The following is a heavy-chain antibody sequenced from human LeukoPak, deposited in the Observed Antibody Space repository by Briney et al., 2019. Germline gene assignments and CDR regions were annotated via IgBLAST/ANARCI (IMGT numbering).Heavy chain of an antibody. CDR3: ARALRGYCSGGSCPNDY. CDR2: INPNSGGT. V-gene: IGHV1-2*06. Sequence: ASVKVSCKASGYTFTSYGISWVRQAPGQGLEWMGRINPNSGGTNYAQKFQGRVTMTRDTSISTAYMELSRLRSDDTAVYYCARALRGYCSGGSCPNDYWGQGTLVTLSS. J-gene: IGHJ4*02. CDR1: GYTFTSYG. D-gene: IGHD2-15*01.